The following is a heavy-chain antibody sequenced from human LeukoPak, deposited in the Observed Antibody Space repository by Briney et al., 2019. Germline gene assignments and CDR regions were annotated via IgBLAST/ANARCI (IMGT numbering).Heavy chain of an antibody. CDR2: MNPDSGNT. J-gene: IGHJ6*02. CDR3: ARVGVPAALLRYYYYGMDV. Sequence: GASVKVSCKASGGTFTSYDINWVRQATGQGLEWMGWMNPDSGNTGYAQKFQGRVTMTRNTSISTAYMELSSLRSEDTAVYYCARVGVPAALLRYYYYGMDVWGQGTTVTVSS. CDR1: GGTFTSYD. D-gene: IGHD2-2*01. V-gene: IGHV1-8*01.